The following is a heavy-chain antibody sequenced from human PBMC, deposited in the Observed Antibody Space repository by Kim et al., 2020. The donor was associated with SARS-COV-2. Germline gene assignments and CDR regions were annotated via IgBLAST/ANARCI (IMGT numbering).Heavy chain of an antibody. J-gene: IGHJ4*02. CDR3: ARGRAVDY. Sequence: DGSGRSLVDSVKGRFTISRDTAKNSLYLHMNSLRAEASAVYFCARGRAVDYWGQGPLVAVSS. CDR2: DGSGR. V-gene: IGHV3-7*01.